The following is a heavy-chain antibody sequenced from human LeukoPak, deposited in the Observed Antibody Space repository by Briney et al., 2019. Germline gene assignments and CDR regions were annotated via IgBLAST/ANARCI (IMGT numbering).Heavy chain of an antibody. J-gene: IGHJ3*02. CDR3: VKFSWLGDAFDI. CDR1: GFTFSSYA. Sequence: GGSLRLSCSASGFTFSSYAMHWVRQAPGEGLEYVSAISSNGGSTYYADSVKGRFTISRDNSKNTLYLQMSSLRAEDTAVYYCVKFSWLGDAFDIWGQGTMVTVSS. D-gene: IGHD6-19*01. CDR2: ISSNGGST. V-gene: IGHV3-64D*09.